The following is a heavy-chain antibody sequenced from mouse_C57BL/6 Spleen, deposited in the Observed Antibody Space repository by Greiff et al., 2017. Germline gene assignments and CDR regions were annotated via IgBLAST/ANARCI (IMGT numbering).Heavy chain of an antibody. Sequence: EVQRVESGPGLVKPSQSLSLTCSVTGYSITSGYYWNWIRQFPGNKLEWMGYISYDGSNNYNPSLKNRISITRDTSKNQFFLKLNSVTTEDTATYYCAREHYGSSYDWYFDVWGTGTTVTVSS. CDR3: AREHYGSSYDWYFDV. V-gene: IGHV3-6*01. CDR2: ISYDGSN. J-gene: IGHJ1*03. CDR1: GYSITSGYY. D-gene: IGHD1-1*01.